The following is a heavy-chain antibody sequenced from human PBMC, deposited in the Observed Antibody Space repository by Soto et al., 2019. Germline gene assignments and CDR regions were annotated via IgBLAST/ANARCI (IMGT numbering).Heavy chain of an antibody. Sequence: EMQLLESWGGLGQPGGSLRLSCVASPITVYNFAAMSWVRQTPERGLEWVSTIRGRGDHRYYADSVKGRFTISRDNSKNRLYLQMDGLRVDDTAVYYCAKDRALETQTPYGMDVWGQGTTVTV. CDR1: PITVYNFAA. V-gene: IGHV3-23*01. CDR2: IRGRGDHR. CDR3: AKDRALETQTPYGMDV. J-gene: IGHJ6*02. D-gene: IGHD3-10*01.